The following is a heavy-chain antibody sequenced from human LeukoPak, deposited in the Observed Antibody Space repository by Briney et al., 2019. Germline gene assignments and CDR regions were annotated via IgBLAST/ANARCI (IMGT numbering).Heavy chain of an antibody. D-gene: IGHD3-3*01. Sequence: ASVKVSCKASGYTFTGYYMHWVRQAPGQGLEWMGWINPNSGGTNYAQKFQGRVTMTRDTSISTAYMELSSLRSEDTAVYYCARAHRQRITIFGVVAYYYYYMDVWGKGTTVTVSS. CDR2: INPNSGGT. J-gene: IGHJ6*03. CDR1: GYTFTGYY. CDR3: ARAHRQRITIFGVVAYYYYYMDV. V-gene: IGHV1-2*02.